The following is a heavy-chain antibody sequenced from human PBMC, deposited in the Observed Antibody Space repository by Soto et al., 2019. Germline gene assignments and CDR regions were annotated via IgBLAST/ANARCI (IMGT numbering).Heavy chain of an antibody. CDR1: GGTFSSYA. CDR2: IIPIFGTA. V-gene: IGHV1-69*13. J-gene: IGHJ6*02. CDR3: AREITIFGVVIIPGTNSYGMDV. Sequence: SVKVSCKASGGTFSSYAISWVRQAPGQGLEWMGGIIPIFGTANYAQKFQGRVTITADESASTAYMELSSLRSEDTAVYYCAREITIFGVVIIPGTNSYGMDVWGQGTTVTVSS. D-gene: IGHD3-3*01.